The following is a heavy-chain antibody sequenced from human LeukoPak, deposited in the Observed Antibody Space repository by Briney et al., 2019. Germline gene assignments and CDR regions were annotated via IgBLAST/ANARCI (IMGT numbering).Heavy chain of an antibody. Sequence: GGSLRLSCAASGFTFSSYAMSWVRQAPGKGLEWVSAISGSGGSTHYAGSVKGRFTISRDNSKNTLYLQMNSLRAEDTAVYYCAKRTPSMVRGTQVDSWGQGTLVTVSS. CDR3: AKRTPSMVRGTQVDS. J-gene: IGHJ4*02. V-gene: IGHV3-23*01. CDR1: GFTFSSYA. CDR2: ISGSGGST. D-gene: IGHD3-10*01.